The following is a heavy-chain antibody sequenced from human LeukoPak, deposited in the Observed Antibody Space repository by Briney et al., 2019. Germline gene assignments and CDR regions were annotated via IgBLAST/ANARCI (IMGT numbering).Heavy chain of an antibody. D-gene: IGHD6-19*01. V-gene: IGHV3-21*04. CDR2: ISSSSSYI. Sequence: PGGSLRLSCAASGFTFSSYSMNWVRQAPGKGLEWVSSISSSSSYIYYADSVKGRFTISRDNAKNSLYLQMNSLRAEDTALYYCAKARTYSSGWHALGYWGQGTLVTVSS. CDR3: AKARTYSSGWHALGY. J-gene: IGHJ4*02. CDR1: GFTFSSYS.